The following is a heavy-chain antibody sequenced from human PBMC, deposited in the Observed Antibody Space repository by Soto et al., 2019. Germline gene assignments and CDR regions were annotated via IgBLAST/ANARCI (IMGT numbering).Heavy chain of an antibody. CDR3: ARTPPDYDFWSGYYPVWFDP. J-gene: IGHJ5*02. D-gene: IGHD3-3*01. CDR1: GGSISSYY. V-gene: IGHV4-59*01. Sequence: SEALSLTCNVTGGSISSYYWSWIRQPPGHGPAWRGDIYYSGSTNYNPSLKSRVTISVDTSKNQFSLKLSSVTAADTAVYYCARTPPDYDFWSGYYPVWFDPWGQGTLVTVSS. CDR2: IYYSGST.